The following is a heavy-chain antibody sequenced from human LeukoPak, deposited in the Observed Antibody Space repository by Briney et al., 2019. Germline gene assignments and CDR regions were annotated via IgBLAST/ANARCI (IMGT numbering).Heavy chain of an antibody. V-gene: IGHV1-2*02. J-gene: IGHJ4*02. CDR3: ARDYQYYSTSYYFDY. CDR1: GSTFTVYY. D-gene: IGHD4-11*01. Sequence: ASVKVSCKASGSTFTVYYMHWVRQAPGQGLEWMGWINPNSGGTNYAQKFQGRVTMTRDTSISTAYMELSRLRSDDTAVYYCARDYQYYSTSYYFDYWGQGTRVTVSS. CDR2: INPNSGGT.